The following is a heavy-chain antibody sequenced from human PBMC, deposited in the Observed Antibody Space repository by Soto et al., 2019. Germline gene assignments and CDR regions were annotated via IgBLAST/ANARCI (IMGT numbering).Heavy chain of an antibody. CDR2: IFHRGST. J-gene: IGHJ5*02. Sequence: SETLSLTCDVSGDSITTNNWWGWVRQSPGTGLEWIGEIFHRGSTYSNPSLRSRVLMSLDESKNQFSLRLNSVTAADTAVYYCATAPETFSPAGSYVNWFDPWGHGTLVTVSS. D-gene: IGHD3-22*01. CDR1: GDSITTNNW. CDR3: ATAPETFSPAGSYVNWFDP. V-gene: IGHV4-4*02.